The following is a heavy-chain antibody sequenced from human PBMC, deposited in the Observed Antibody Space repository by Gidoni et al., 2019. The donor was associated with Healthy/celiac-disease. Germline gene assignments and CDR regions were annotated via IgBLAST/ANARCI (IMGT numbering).Heavy chain of an antibody. Sequence: QVQLQQSGLGLVKPSQTLSLTCAISGDSVSSNSAAWNWIRQSPSRGLEWLGRTYYRSKWYNDYAVSVKSRITIDPDTSKNQFSLQLNSVTPEDTAVYYCARGITPSRGYSYGSLVFIGFDPWGQGTLVTVSS. D-gene: IGHD5-18*01. V-gene: IGHV6-1*01. CDR2: TYYRSKWYN. CDR1: GDSVSSNSAA. CDR3: ARGITPSRGYSYGSLVFIGFDP. J-gene: IGHJ5*02.